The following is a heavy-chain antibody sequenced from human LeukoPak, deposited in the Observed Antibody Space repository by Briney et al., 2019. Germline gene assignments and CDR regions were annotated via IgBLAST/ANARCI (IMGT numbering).Heavy chain of an antibody. D-gene: IGHD6-19*01. J-gene: IGHJ4*02. V-gene: IGHV4-59*01. CDR3: ARSFGSGWYFDY. CDR1: GGSISSYY. CDR2: IYYSGST. Sequence: PSETLSPTCTVSGGSISSYYWSWIRQPPGKGLEWIGYIYYSGSTNYNPSLKSRVTISVDTSKNQFSLKLSSVTAADTAVYYCARSFGSGWYFDYWGQGTLVTVSS.